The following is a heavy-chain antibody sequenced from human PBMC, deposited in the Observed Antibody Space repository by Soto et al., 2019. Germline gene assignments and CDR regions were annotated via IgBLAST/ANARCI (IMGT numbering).Heavy chain of an antibody. J-gene: IGHJ6*03. V-gene: IGHV3-30*18. CDR2: ISDNGSNK. CDR3: AKDGGYSYGYGLGYYYMDV. CDR1: GFTFSSYG. Sequence: GGSLRLSCAASGFTFSSYGMHWVRQAPGKGLEWVAVISDNGSNKYYADSVKGRFTISRDNSKNTLYLQMNSLRAEDTAVYYCAKDGGYSYGYGLGYYYMDVWGKGTTVTVSS. D-gene: IGHD5-18*01.